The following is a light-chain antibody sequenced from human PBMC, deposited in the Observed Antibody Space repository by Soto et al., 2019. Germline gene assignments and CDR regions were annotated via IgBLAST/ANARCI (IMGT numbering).Light chain of an antibody. V-gene: IGKV1-27*01. J-gene: IGKJ5*01. Sequence: DIQMTQSPSSLSASVGDSVTITCRASQGISDYLAWYQQKPGKVPKLLIYAASTLQSGGPSRFSGSGSGSGTDFTLTISSLQPEDVATYYCQKYNSAITFGQGTRLEI. CDR2: AAS. CDR1: QGISDY. CDR3: QKYNSAIT.